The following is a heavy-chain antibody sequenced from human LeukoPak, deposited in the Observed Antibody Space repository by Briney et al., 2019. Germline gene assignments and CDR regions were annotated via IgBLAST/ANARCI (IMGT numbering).Heavy chain of an antibody. V-gene: IGHV3-23*01. J-gene: IGHJ5*02. CDR1: GFTFSTYS. CDR3: AKGVGVYTNWFDP. Sequence: PGGSLRLTCAASGFTFSTYSMNWVRQAPGKGLEWVSTITGSGGSTYYADSVKGRFTISRDNSKNTLYVQMNSLRAEDTAVYYCAKGVGVYTNWFDPWGQGTLVTVSS. CDR2: ITGSGGST. D-gene: IGHD3-10*01.